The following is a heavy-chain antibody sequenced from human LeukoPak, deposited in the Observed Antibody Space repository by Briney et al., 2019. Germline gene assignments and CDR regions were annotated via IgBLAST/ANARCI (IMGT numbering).Heavy chain of an antibody. CDR2: IVPIFGTR. D-gene: IGHD2-15*01. CDR3: ARDPATLGYCSGGNCYRYNWFDP. Sequence: GSSVKVSCTASGGTFRNFAINWVRQAPGQGLEWMGRIVPIFGTRNYTQNFQGRVTITADRSTGTAYMELRSLRIDDMAVYYCARDPATLGYCSGGNCYRYNWFDPWGQGTLVTVSS. J-gene: IGHJ5*02. CDR1: GGTFRNFA. V-gene: IGHV1-69*06.